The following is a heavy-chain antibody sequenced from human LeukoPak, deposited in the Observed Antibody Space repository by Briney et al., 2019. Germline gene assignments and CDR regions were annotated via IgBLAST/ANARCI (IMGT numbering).Heavy chain of an antibody. CDR2: INPNSGGT. D-gene: IGHD2-21*01. CDR3: ARADRLHGGPYLIGP. Sequence: ASVKVSCKTSGYSFTDYYMHWVRQAPGQGLEWMGWINPNSGGTSSAQKFQGRVTMTRVTSITTVYMEMSWLTSDDTAIYYCARADRLHGGPYLIGPWGQGTLVTVSS. V-gene: IGHV1-2*02. J-gene: IGHJ5*02. CDR1: GYSFTDYY.